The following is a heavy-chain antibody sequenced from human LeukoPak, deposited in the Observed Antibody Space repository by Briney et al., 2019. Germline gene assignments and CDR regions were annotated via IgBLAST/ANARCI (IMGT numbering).Heavy chain of an antibody. CDR2: ISGSGGST. CDR1: GFTFSSYG. D-gene: IGHD6-13*01. J-gene: IGHJ6*03. V-gene: IGHV3-23*01. Sequence: GGSLRLSCAASGFTFSSYGMHWVRQAPGKGLEWVSAISGSGGSTYYADSVKGRFTISRDNSKNTLYLQMNSLRAEDTAVYYCAKGSSSSWYDGSYYYYYYMDVWGKGTTVTVSS. CDR3: AKGSSSSWYDGSYYYYYYMDV.